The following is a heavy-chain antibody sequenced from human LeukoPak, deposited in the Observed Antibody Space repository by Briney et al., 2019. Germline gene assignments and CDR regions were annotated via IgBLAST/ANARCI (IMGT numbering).Heavy chain of an antibody. CDR2: IYYSWST. CDR1: GGSISSSSYY. Sequence: SETLPLTCTVSGGSISSSSYYWGWIRQPPWKGLECIVSIYYSWSTYYNPSIKRRVTISVDTSKTQFSLKLSSVTAAETAVYCCARVGLHGMFDFWSLTWFDPSGQGTLVTVSS. V-gene: IGHV4-39*07. CDR3: ARVGLHGMFDFWSLTWFDP. D-gene: IGHD3-3*01. J-gene: IGHJ5*02.